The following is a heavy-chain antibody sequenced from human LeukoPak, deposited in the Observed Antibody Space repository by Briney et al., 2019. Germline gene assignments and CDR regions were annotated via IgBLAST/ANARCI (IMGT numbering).Heavy chain of an antibody. CDR3: AREQGYYSVPGY. J-gene: IGHJ4*02. CDR2: IRSDGSST. V-gene: IGHV3-74*01. Sequence: GGSLRLSCAASGFTFSSYWMHWVRQAPGKGPVWVARIRSDGSSTDYADSVKGRFTISRDNAKNTQYLQMNSLRAEDTAVYYCAREQGYYSVPGYWGQGTLVTVSS. D-gene: IGHD3-22*01. CDR1: GFTFSSYW.